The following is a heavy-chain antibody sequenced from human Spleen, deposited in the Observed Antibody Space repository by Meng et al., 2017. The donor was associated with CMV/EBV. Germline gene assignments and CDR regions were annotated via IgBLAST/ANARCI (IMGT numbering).Heavy chain of an antibody. V-gene: IGHV3-30*04. D-gene: IGHD2-15*01. Sequence: GGSLRLSCAASGFTFSSYAMHWVRQAPGKGLEWVAVISYDGSNKYYADSVKGRFTISRDNSKNTLYLQMNSLRAEDTAVYYCARDYFLGYCSGGSCYPDYWGQGTLVTVSS. CDR2: ISYDGSNK. J-gene: IGHJ4*02. CDR1: GFTFSSYA. CDR3: ARDYFLGYCSGGSCYPDY.